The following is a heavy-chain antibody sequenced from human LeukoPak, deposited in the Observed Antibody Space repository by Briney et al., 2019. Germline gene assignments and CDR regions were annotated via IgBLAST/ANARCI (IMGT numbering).Heavy chain of an antibody. J-gene: IGHJ4*02. CDR1: GYIFANYW. CDR2: IFPGDSDT. D-gene: IGHD1-26*01. Sequence: GESLQISCQASGYIFANYWIGWVRQMPGKGLEWMGIIFPGDSDTRYSPSFQGQVTISVDKSINTAYLQWRSLKAADTAMYYCAGARGATYFDYWGQETLVSVSS. V-gene: IGHV5-51*01. CDR3: AGARGATYFDY.